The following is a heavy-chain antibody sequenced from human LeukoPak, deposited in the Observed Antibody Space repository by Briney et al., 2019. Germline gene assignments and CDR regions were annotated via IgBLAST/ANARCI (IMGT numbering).Heavy chain of an antibody. CDR3: ARDQVKGYFDY. J-gene: IGHJ4*02. CDR2: IYYSGST. V-gene: IGHV4-59*01. Sequence: SETLSLTCTVSGGSISSYYWSWIRQPPGKGLEWIGYIYYSGSTNYNPSLKSRVTISVATSKNQFSLKLSSVTAADTAVYYCARDQVKGYFDYWGQGTLVTVSS. D-gene: IGHD2-21*01. CDR1: GGSISSYY.